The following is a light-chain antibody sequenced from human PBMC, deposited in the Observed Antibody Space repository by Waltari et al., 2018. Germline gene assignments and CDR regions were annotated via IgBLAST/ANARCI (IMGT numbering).Light chain of an antibody. Sequence: QSALTQPASVSGSPGQSITISCTGTSSDVGSYNLVSWYQQHPGKAPKLVICEGSKRPSGVSGRFSASKSGNTASLTISGLQAEDEADYYCCSYAGISTYVFGTGTYVTVL. CDR3: CSYAGISTYV. CDR2: EGS. V-gene: IGLV2-23*01. J-gene: IGLJ1*01. CDR1: SSDVGSYNL.